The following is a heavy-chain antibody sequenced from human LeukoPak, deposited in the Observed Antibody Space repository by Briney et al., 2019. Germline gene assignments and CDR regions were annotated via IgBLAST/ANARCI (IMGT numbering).Heavy chain of an antibody. CDR2: ISSSGSTI. D-gene: IGHD6-25*01. J-gene: IGHJ6*03. Sequence: GGSLRLSCAASGFTFSDYYMSWIRQAPGKGLEWVSYISSSGSTIYYADSVKGRFTISRDNAKNSLYLQMNSLRAEDTAVYYCASQGRGAATTPNYYYYMDVWGKGTTVTVSS. CDR3: ASQGRGAATTPNYYYYMDV. V-gene: IGHV3-11*01. CDR1: GFTFSDYY.